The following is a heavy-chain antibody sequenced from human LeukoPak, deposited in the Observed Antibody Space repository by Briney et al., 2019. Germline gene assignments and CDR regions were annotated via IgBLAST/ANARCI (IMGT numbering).Heavy chain of an antibody. CDR1: GFTFSSYA. V-gene: IGHV3-23*01. CDR3: ARFPRLGDYYYYGMDV. D-gene: IGHD3-16*01. Sequence: PGGSLRLSCAASGFTFSSYAMSWVRQAPGKGLEWVSAITGSGVTTYYADSVKGRFTISRDNSKNTLYLQMNSLRAEDTAVYYCARFPRLGDYYYYGMDVWGQGTTVTVSS. CDR2: ITGSGVTT. J-gene: IGHJ6*02.